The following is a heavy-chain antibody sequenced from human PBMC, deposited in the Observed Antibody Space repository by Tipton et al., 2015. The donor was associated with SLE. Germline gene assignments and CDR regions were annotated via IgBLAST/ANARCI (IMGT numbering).Heavy chain of an antibody. D-gene: IGHD3-10*02. V-gene: IGHV1-2*02. Sequence: QLVQSGPEVKKPGASVKVSCKASGYTFTGYYMHWVRQAPGQGLEWMGWINPNSGGTNYAQKFQGRVTMTRDTSISTAYMELSRLRSDDTAVYYCARESVRGVIPSNFDYWGQGTLVTVSS. J-gene: IGHJ4*02. CDR1: GYTFTGYY. CDR2: INPNSGGT. CDR3: ARESVRGVIPSNFDY.